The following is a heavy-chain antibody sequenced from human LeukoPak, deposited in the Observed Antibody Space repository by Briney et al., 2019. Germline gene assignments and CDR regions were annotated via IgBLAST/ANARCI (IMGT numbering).Heavy chain of an antibody. CDR3: AKFCSGGSCYSYFQH. V-gene: IGHV3-23*01. CDR2: ISGSGGST. J-gene: IGHJ1*01. D-gene: IGHD2-15*01. Sequence: GGSLRLSCAASGFTFISYATSWVRQAPGKGLEWVSAISGSGGSTYYADSVKGRFTISRDNSKNTLYLQMNSLRAEDTAVYYCAKFCSGGSCYSYFQHWGQGTLVTVSS. CDR1: GFTFISYA.